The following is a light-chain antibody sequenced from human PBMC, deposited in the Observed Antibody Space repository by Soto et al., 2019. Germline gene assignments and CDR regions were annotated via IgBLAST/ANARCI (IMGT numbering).Light chain of an antibody. J-gene: IGLJ2*01. CDR1: SSNIGAGYD. V-gene: IGLV1-40*01. CDR2: GNS. Sequence: QSVLTQPPSVSGAPGQRVTISCTGSSSNIGAGYDVHWYQQLPETAPKLLIYGNSNRPSGVPDRFSGSKSGTSASLAITGXXAXXEXDYYCQSYDSSLSGVVFGGGTKLTVL. CDR3: QSYDSSLSGVV.